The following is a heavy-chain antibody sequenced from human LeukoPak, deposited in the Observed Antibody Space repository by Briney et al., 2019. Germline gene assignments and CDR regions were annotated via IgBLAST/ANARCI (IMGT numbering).Heavy chain of an antibody. Sequence: GGSLRLSCAASGFTLSNYDINWVRQAPGKGLEGVAVIWYDGSNKNYVDSVKGRFTISRDNAKNTLYLQMNSLRAEDTAVYYCARVDGAMGSLDYWGQGMLVTVSS. D-gene: IGHD5-18*01. J-gene: IGHJ4*02. V-gene: IGHV3-33*08. CDR1: GFTLSNYD. CDR2: IWYDGSNK. CDR3: ARVDGAMGSLDY.